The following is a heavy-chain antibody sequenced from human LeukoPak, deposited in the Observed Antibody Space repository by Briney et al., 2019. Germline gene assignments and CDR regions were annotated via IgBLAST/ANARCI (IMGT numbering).Heavy chain of an antibody. Sequence: PSETLSLTCVLSGGSICRSRYYWGWIRQPPGEGLGWIMKCYYTGTPEYNPALKSRLPIPLDTHTKPFTLRLTSVTHADTALYDCASLNGGYQYLGYWGQGTLVTVSS. J-gene: IGHJ4*02. V-gene: IGHV4-39*06. CDR2: CYYTGTP. CDR3: ASLNGGYQYLGY. D-gene: IGHD2-8*01. CDR1: GGSICRSRYY.